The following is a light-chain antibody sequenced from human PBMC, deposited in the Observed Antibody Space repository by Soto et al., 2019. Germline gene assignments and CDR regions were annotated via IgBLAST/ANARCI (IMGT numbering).Light chain of an antibody. J-gene: IGLJ2*01. Sequence: QSALTQPASVSGSPGQSITISCTGTSNDVGGYNYVSWYQQHPGKAPKLMIYEVSNRPSGVSNRFSGSKSGNTASLTISGLQAEDEADYYCSSYTSRTHVVFGGGTKLTVL. CDR1: SNDVGGYNY. CDR3: SSYTSRTHVV. CDR2: EVS. V-gene: IGLV2-14*01.